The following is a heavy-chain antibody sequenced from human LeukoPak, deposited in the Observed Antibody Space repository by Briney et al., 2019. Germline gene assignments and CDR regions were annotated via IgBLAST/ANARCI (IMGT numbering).Heavy chain of an antibody. D-gene: IGHD3-9*01. J-gene: IGHJ4*02. CDR1: GFTFSDFS. V-gene: IGHV3-9*01. CDR2: ISWNSGSI. CDR3: AKSQYYDILTGYTTFDY. Sequence: GGSLRLSCAASGFTFSDFSMNWVRQAPGKGLEWVSGISWNSGSIGYADSVKGRFTISRDNAKNSLYLQMNSLRAEDTALYYCAKSQYYDILTGYTTFDYWGQGTLVTVSS.